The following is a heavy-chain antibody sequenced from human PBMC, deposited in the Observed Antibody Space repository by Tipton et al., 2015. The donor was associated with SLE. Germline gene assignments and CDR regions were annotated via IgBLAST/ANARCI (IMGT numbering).Heavy chain of an antibody. CDR3: ARDGGHTYLLGSFDY. CDR2: INHGGST. Sequence: TLSLTCSVSGGSISSYYWSWIRQPPAKGLEWIGEINHGGSTNYNPSLKSRVTISVDTSKNQFSLKLTSVTAADTAMYYCARDGGHTYLLGSFDYWGQGTPVNVS. J-gene: IGHJ4*02. CDR1: GGSISSYY. D-gene: IGHD3-16*01. V-gene: IGHV4-59*12.